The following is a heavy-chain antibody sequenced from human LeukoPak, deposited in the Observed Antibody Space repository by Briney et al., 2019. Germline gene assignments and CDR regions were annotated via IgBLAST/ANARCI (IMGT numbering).Heavy chain of an antibody. Sequence: GGSLRLSCAASGFTFSSCSMNWVRQAPGKGLEWVSSISSSSSYIYYADSVKGRFTISRDNAKNSLYLQMNSLRAEDTAVYYCARDIQSGSYDYWGQGTLVTVSS. J-gene: IGHJ4*02. V-gene: IGHV3-21*01. CDR3: ARDIQSGSYDY. CDR1: GFTFSSCS. D-gene: IGHD1-26*01. CDR2: ISSSSSYI.